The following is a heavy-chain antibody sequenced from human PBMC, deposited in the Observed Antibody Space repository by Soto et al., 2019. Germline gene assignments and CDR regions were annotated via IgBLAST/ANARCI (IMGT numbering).Heavy chain of an antibody. Sequence: QVQLVESGGGVVQPGRSLRLSCAASGFTFSSYAMHWVRQAPGKGLEWVAVISYDGSNKYYADSVKGRFTISRDNSKNTLYLQMNNLRAEDTAVYYCARAGGTFTKPYYFDYWGQGTLVTVSS. CDR2: ISYDGSNK. V-gene: IGHV3-30-3*01. CDR1: GFTFSSYA. CDR3: ARAGGTFTKPYYFDY. D-gene: IGHD3-16*01. J-gene: IGHJ4*02.